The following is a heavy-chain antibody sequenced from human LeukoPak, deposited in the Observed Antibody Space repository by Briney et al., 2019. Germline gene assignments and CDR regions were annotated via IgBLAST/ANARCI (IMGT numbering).Heavy chain of an antibody. V-gene: IGHV5-51*01. D-gene: IGHD3-22*01. CDR3: ARHLGTYYDSSGYYYFDY. CDR2: IYPGDSDT. J-gene: IGHJ4*02. Sequence: LGESLKISCKGSGYSFTNYWIGWVRQMPGKGLEWMGIIYPGDSDTRYSPSFQGQVTISADKSISTAYLQWSSLKASDTAMYYCARHLGTYYDSSGYYYFDYWGQGTLVTVSS. CDR1: GYSFTNYW.